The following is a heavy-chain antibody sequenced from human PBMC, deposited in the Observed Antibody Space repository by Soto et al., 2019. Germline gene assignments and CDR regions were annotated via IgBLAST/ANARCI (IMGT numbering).Heavy chain of an antibody. CDR1: GGYIISYC. Sequence: SETLSLTCTVAGGYIISYCWSWIRQTTGKGLEWIGYIYYSGSTNYNPSLKSRVTISVDTSKNQFSLKLSSVTAADTAVYYCARGYCSGGSCPSWFDPWGQGTLVTVSS. CDR3: ARGYCSGGSCPSWFDP. D-gene: IGHD2-15*01. CDR2: IYYSGST. J-gene: IGHJ5*02. V-gene: IGHV4-59*01.